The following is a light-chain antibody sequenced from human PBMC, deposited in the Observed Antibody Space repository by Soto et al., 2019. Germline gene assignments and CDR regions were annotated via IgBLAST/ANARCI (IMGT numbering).Light chain of an antibody. CDR1: QSISSF. J-gene: IGKJ3*01. CDR2: AAS. V-gene: IGKV1-39*01. CDR3: QQSYRTPRA. Sequence: DIQMTQSPSSLSASVGDRVTITCRARQSISSFLNWYQQKPGKAPKLLIYAASSLQSGVPSRFSGSGSGTDFTLTISSLQPEDFATYFCQQSYRTPRAFGPGTKVDIK.